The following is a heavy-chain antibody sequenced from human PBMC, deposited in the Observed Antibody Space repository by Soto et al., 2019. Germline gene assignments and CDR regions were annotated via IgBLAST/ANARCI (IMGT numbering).Heavy chain of an antibody. CDR2: ISAYNGNT. J-gene: IGHJ4*02. D-gene: IGHD3-10*01. V-gene: IGHV1-18*01. CDR1: GYTFTSYG. Sequence: QVQLVQSGAEVKKPGASVKVSCKASGYTFTSYGISWVRQAPGQGLEWRGWISAYNGNTNYAQKLQGRVTMTTDTSTSTAYMELRSLRSDATAVYYCARVYRITMVRGELSEYWGQGTLVTVSS. CDR3: ARVYRITMVRGELSEY.